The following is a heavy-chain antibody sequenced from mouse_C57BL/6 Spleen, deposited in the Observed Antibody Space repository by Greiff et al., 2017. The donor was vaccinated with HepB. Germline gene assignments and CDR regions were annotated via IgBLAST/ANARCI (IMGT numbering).Heavy chain of an antibody. CDR1: GYAFSSYW. CDR3: ASWDTNGGVDFDY. J-gene: IGHJ2*01. D-gene: IGHD4-1*01. Sequence: VQLQQSGAELVKPGASVKISCKASGYAFSSYWMNWVKQRPGKGLEWIGQIYPGDGDTNYNGKFKGKATLTADKSSSTAYMQLSSLTSEDSAVYFCASWDTNGGVDFDYWGQGTTLTVSS. V-gene: IGHV1-80*01. CDR2: IYPGDGDT.